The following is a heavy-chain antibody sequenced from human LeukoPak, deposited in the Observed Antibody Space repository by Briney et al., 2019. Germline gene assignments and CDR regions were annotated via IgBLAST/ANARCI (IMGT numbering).Heavy chain of an antibody. J-gene: IGHJ4*02. V-gene: IGHV1-18*01. CDR1: GYTFTSYG. D-gene: IGHD3-22*01. Sequence: ASVKVSCKASGYTFTSYGISWVRQAPGQGLEWMGWISAYNGNTNYAQKLQGRVTMTTDTSTSTAYMELRSLRSDDTAVYYCARDIATYYYDSSSLDYWGQGTLVTVSS. CDR2: ISAYNGNT. CDR3: ARDIATYYYDSSSLDY.